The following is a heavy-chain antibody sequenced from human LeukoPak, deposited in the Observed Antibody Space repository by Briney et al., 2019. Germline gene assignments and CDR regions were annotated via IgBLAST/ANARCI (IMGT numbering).Heavy chain of an antibody. CDR2: ISSGSSTI. D-gene: IGHD1-14*01. V-gene: IGHV3-48*04. Sequence: GGSLRLSCAASGFTFSNYWMSWVRQAPGKGLEWVSYISSGSSTIYYADSVKGRFTISRENSKNSLYLQMNSLRSEDTALYYCAKDGTYGITYGLDYWGQGTLVTVSS. CDR3: AKDGTYGITYGLDY. J-gene: IGHJ4*02. CDR1: GFTFSNYW.